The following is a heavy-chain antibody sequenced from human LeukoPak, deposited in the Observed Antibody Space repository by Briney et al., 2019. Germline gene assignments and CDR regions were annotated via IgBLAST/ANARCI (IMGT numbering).Heavy chain of an antibody. CDR1: GDSVSSDNAD. Sequence: SQTLSLTCAISGDSVSSDNADWNWIRQSPSRGLEWLGRTYYRSKWFFEYAASVKGRIIINPDTSKNQFSLLLNSVTPEDTSIYYCAGDRGWTLDYWDQGTLVTVSS. CDR2: TYYRSKWFF. J-gene: IGHJ4*02. D-gene: IGHD6-19*01. CDR3: AGDRGWTLDY. V-gene: IGHV6-1*01.